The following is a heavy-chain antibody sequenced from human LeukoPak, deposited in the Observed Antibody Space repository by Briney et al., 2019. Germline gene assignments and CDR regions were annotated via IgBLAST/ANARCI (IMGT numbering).Heavy chain of an antibody. D-gene: IGHD1-26*01. V-gene: IGHV4-39*01. Sequence: PSETLSLTCTVSGGTITSSSFYWGWIRQPPGKGLEWIGNIYYSGSTYYNPSLKSRVTISVDTSKNQFSLKLSSVTAADTAVYYCATRLSGSYSFWGQGTLVTVSS. CDR1: GGTITSSSFY. J-gene: IGHJ4*02. CDR3: ATRLSGSYSF. CDR2: IYYSGST.